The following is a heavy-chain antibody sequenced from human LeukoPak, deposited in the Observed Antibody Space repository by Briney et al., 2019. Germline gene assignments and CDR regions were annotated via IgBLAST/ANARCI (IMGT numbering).Heavy chain of an antibody. J-gene: IGHJ1*01. D-gene: IGHD3-22*01. CDR3: TTDRYYDNSELQFQH. Sequence: PGGSLRLSCAASGLTLNNAWMSWVRQAPGKGLEWLGRKRETDGGTIDYAAPVKGRFTISRDDSRNTPYLQMDSLKIEDTAVYYCTTDRYYDNSELQFQHWGQGTLVTVSS. V-gene: IGHV3-15*01. CDR2: KRETDGGTI. CDR1: GLTLNNAW.